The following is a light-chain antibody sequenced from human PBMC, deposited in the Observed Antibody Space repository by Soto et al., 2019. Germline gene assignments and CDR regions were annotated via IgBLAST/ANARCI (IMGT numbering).Light chain of an antibody. V-gene: IGLV1-40*01. Sequence: QSVLTQPPSVSGAPGQRVTISCTGSSSNIGAGYGVHWYQQIPGTAPKLLIYGNSDRPSGVPDRFSGSKSGTSASLAITGLQAEDEADYYCPSYDGRLSGLVFGGGTKVTVL. CDR3: PSYDGRLSGLV. CDR2: GNS. CDR1: SSNIGAGYG. J-gene: IGLJ6*01.